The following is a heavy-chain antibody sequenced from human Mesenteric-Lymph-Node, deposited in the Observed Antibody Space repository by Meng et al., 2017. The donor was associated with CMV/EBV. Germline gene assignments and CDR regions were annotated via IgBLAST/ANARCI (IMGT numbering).Heavy chain of an antibody. CDR2: IGSGGST. V-gene: IGHV3-23*01. J-gene: IGHJ4*02. CDR3: AKSPHGSEYFDK. D-gene: IGHD3-10*01. CDR1: GFTFDHGA. Sequence: GESLKISCVPSGFTFDHGAMSWVRQAPGRGLEWVSIIGSGGSTFYADFVKGRFTISRDISRNMVTLQMDNLRGDDTAVYYCAKSPHGSEYFDKWGQGTLVTVSS.